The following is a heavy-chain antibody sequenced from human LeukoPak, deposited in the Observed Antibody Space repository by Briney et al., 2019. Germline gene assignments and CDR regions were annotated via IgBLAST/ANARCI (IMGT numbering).Heavy chain of an antibody. D-gene: IGHD2-15*01. CDR3: ARGSVSRGFDS. V-gene: IGHV1-2*02. J-gene: IGHJ4*02. CDR1: GFTFTDNY. Sequence: GASVKVSCKASGFTFTDNYIHWVRQAPGQGPEWMGWIVPNSDITNYAQKFQDRVTMTTDTSITTAYMDLSSLTSDDTAVYYCARGSVSRGFDSWGQGTLVTVSS. CDR2: IVPNSDIT.